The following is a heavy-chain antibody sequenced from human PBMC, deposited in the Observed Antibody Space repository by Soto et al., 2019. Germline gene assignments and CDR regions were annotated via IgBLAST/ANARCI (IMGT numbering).Heavy chain of an antibody. V-gene: IGHV3-15*01. CDR3: TTDRCSSISCSDY. CDR1: GFTFNNAW. D-gene: IGHD2-2*01. CDR2: IKSKTDGGTT. J-gene: IGHJ4*02. Sequence: EVQLVESGGGLVKPGESLRLSCAPSGFTFNNAWMSWVRQAPGKGLEWVGRIKSKTDGGTTDYAAPVKGRFTISRDDSKNTLYLQMNSPKTEDTAVYYCTTDRCSSISCSDYWGQGTLVTVSS.